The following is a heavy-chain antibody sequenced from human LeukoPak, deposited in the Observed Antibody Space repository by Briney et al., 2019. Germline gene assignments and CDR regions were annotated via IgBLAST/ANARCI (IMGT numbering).Heavy chain of an antibody. CDR1: GFTFNRYG. D-gene: IGHD2-15*01. CDR2: TRSDGKKT. CDR3: ARQMVEGQQNYYMDV. J-gene: IGHJ6*03. Sequence: GGSLRLSCAASGFTFNRYGMHWVRQAPGKGLEWVAFTRSDGKKTFYGDSLNGRFTISRDNFEDTVFLQMNTMRAEDTAVYYCARQMVEGQQNYYMDVWGNGTTVTVSS. V-gene: IGHV3-33*01.